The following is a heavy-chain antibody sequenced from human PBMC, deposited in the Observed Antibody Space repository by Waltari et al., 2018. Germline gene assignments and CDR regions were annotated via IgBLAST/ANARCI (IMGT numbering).Heavy chain of an antibody. CDR1: GDSISSSSYY. Sequence: QLQLQESGPGLVKASETLSLTCTVSGDSISSSSYYWGWARQPPGKGLEWIGNMYYSGSTYYNPSLKSRVTISGDTSKSQFSLKLSSVTAADTSMYYCVRHARTTSGGKHFDHWGQGMLVTVSP. J-gene: IGHJ4*02. CDR3: VRHARTTSGGKHFDH. CDR2: MYYSGST. V-gene: IGHV4-39*01. D-gene: IGHD2-15*01.